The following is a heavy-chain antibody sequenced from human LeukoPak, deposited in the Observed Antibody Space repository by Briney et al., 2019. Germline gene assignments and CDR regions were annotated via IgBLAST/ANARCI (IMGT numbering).Heavy chain of an antibody. V-gene: IGHV1-24*01. J-gene: IGHJ6*03. D-gene: IGHD1-1*01. CDR2: FDPEDGET. Sequence: GASVKVSCKVSGYTLTELSMHWVRQAPGKGLEWMGGFDPEDGETIYAQKFQGRVTITADESTSTAYMELSSLRSEDTAVYYCARGGPYTYYYYYMDVWGKGTTVTVSS. CDR3: ARGGPYTYYYYYMDV. CDR1: GYTLTELS.